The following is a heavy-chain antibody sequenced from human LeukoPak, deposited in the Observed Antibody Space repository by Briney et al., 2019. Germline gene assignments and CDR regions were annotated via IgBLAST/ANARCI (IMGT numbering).Heavy chain of an antibody. V-gene: IGHV4-61*02. D-gene: IGHD1-26*01. CDR3: ARDYGSYYLKYAFDI. CDR1: GGSISSGSYY. Sequence: PSETLSLTCTVSGGSISSGSYYWSWIRQPAGKGLEWIGRIYTSGSTNYNPSLKSRVTISVDTSKNQFSLKLGSVTAADTAVYYCARDYGSYYLKYAFDIWGQGAMVTVSS. J-gene: IGHJ3*02. CDR2: IYTSGST.